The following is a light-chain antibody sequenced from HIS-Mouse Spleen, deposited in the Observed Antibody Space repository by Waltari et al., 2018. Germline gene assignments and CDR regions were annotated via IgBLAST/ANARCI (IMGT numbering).Light chain of an antibody. CDR3: QVWDSSSDHVV. J-gene: IGLJ2*01. CDR1: NIGRKS. CDR2: DDS. V-gene: IGLV3-21*03. Sequence: SYVLTQPPSVSVAPGKTARIPCGGNNIGRKSGNWYQQKPSQAPVLVVYDDSDRPSGIPERFSGSNSGNPATLTISRVEAGDEADYYCQVWDSSSDHVVFGGGTKLTVL.